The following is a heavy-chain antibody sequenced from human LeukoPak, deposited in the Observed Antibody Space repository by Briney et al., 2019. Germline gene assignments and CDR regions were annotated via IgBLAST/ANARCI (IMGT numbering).Heavy chain of an antibody. CDR2: IGGSDGTT. J-gene: IGHJ4*02. D-gene: IGHD4-11*01. Sequence: PGGSLRLSCAASGFTFSSYAMTWVRQAPGKGLEWVSSIGGSDGTTSYADSVKGRFTISRDNSKNTLSLQMNSLRAEDTAVYYCAKMTTPFDYWGQGTLVTVSS. CDR1: GFTFSSYA. CDR3: AKMTTPFDY. V-gene: IGHV3-23*01.